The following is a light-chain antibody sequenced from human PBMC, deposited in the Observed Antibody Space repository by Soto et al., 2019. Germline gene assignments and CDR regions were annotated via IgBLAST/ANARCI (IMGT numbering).Light chain of an antibody. V-gene: IGKV3-20*01. Sequence: EIVLTQSPGTLSLSPGERATLSCRASQSVSSSYLAWYQQKPGQAPRLLIYGASSRATGIPDRFSGSGSGTDFTLTISRLEPEDFAVYYCQQYCSSPDTFGQRTKLEIK. CDR1: QSVSSSY. J-gene: IGKJ2*01. CDR2: GAS. CDR3: QQYCSSPDT.